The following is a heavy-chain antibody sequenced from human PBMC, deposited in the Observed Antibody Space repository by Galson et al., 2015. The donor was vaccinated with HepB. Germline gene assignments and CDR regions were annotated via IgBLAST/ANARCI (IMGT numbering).Heavy chain of an antibody. J-gene: IGHJ4*02. D-gene: IGHD3-3*01. CDR1: GHTFTSYA. CDR2: MNPNSGNT. V-gene: IGHV1-8*02. Sequence: SVKVSCKASGHTFTSYAVSWVRQAPGQGLEWMGWMNPNSGNTGYAQKFQGRVTMTRNTSISTAYMELSSLRSEDTAVYYCARVADFWSGYYSYWGQGTLVTVSS. CDR3: ARVADFWSGYYSY.